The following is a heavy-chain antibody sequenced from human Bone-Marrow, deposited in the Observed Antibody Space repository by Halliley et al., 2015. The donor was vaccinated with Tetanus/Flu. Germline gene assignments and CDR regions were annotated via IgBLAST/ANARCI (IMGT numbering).Heavy chain of an antibody. D-gene: IGHD4-17*01. CDR3: SVPDGVYKFYGMGV. Sequence: SLRLSCAGSGLTFSDHYMDWVRQAPGKGLEWVGRSGNKGNSYTAEYAASVKGRFTISRDDSKNSLFLQMNSLKIEDTAIYYCSVPDGVYKFYGMGVWGQGTPVPVSS. J-gene: IGHJ6*02. CDR2: SGNKGNSYTA. V-gene: IGHV3-72*01. CDR1: GLTFSDHY.